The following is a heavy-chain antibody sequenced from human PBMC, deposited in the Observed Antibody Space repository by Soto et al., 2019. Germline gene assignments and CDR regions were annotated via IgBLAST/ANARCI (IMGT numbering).Heavy chain of an antibody. CDR2: IYYSGST. Sequence: SETLSLTCTVSGGSISSYYWSWIRQPPGKGLEWIGYIYYSGSTNYNPSLKSRVTISVDTSKNQFSLYLQMNSLRAEDTAVYYCARFYYDSSGYLPSPYYYYYGTDVWGQGTTVTVSS. V-gene: IGHV4-59*12. J-gene: IGHJ6*02. CDR3: ARFYYDSSGYLPSPYYYYYGTDV. CDR1: GGSISSYY. D-gene: IGHD3-22*01.